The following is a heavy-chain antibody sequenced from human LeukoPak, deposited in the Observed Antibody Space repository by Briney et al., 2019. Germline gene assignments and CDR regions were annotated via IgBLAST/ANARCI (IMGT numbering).Heavy chain of an antibody. Sequence: PGGSPSLSGAAPGFTFSSYGMHWVRRAPGKGREGVAVIWYEESNKYYADSVKARFTISRDNSKNTLYLQMNSLRAEDTAVYYCARDDDSSGYYTGQFDPRGQGTLVTVSS. CDR2: IWYEESNK. J-gene: IGHJ5*02. D-gene: IGHD3-22*01. V-gene: IGHV3-33*01. CDR3: ARDDDSSGYYTGQFDP. CDR1: GFTFSSYG.